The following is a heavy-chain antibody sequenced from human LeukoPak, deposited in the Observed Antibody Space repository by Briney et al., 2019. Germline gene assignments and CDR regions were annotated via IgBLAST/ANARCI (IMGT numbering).Heavy chain of an antibody. CDR1: GFTFSSYS. V-gene: IGHV3-21*01. J-gene: IGHJ4*02. D-gene: IGHD2-2*01. CDR3: AGYAGVPSTFDY. CDR2: ISSSSSYI. Sequence: GGSLRLSCAASGFTFSSYSMNWVRQAPGKGLEWVSSISSSSSYIYYADSVKGRFTISRDNAKNSLYLQMNSLRAEDTAVYYRAGYAGVPSTFDYWGQGTLVTVSS.